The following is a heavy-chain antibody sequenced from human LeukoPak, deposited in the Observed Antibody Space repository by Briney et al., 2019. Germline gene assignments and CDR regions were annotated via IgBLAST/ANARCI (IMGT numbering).Heavy chain of an antibody. CDR2: INPDGNKK. CDR3: ARDLAYSRLDY. D-gene: IGHD5-18*01. CDR1: GLTFSSSW. V-gene: IGHV3-7*01. J-gene: IGHJ4*02. Sequence: GGSLRLSCAVSGLTFSSSWMDWVRRAPGKGLEWVASINPDGNKKYSADSVKGRFTISRDNAENSLYLQMNSLRVEDTAFYYCARDLAYSRLDYWGQGMLVTVSS.